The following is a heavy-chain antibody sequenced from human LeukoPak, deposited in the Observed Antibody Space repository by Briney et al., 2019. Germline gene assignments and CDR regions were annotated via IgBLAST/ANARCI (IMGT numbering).Heavy chain of an antibody. J-gene: IGHJ4*02. D-gene: IGHD2-21*01. V-gene: IGHV4-4*02. Sequence: SETLSLTCAVSGGSISSSNWWSWVRQPPGKGLEWIGEIYHSGSTNYNPSLKSRVTISVDTFKNQFSLKLSSVTAADTAVYYCARGVVIAPQTFDYWGQGTLVTVSS. CDR1: GGSISSSNW. CDR3: ARGVVIAPQTFDY. CDR2: IYHSGST.